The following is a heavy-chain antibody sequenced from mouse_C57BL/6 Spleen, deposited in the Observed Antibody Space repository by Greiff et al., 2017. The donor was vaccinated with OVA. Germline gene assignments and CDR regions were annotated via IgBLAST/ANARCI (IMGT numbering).Heavy chain of an antibody. D-gene: IGHD1-2*01. CDR3: ARRDITTDY. CDR2: IYPGSGST. V-gene: IGHV1-55*01. Sequence: QVQLQQSGAELVKPGASVKMSCKASGYTFTSYWITWVKQRPGQGLEWIGDIYPGSGSTNYTEKFKSKATLTVDTSSSTAYMQLSSLTSEDSAVYYCARRDITTDYWGQGTTRTVSS. J-gene: IGHJ2*01. CDR1: GYTFTSYW.